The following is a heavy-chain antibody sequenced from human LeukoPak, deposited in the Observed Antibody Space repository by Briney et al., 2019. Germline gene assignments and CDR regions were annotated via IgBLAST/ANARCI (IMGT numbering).Heavy chain of an antibody. Sequence: SETLSLTCTASGGSISSYYWSWIRQPPGKGPEWIGYIHYSGSTNYNPSLRSRGTISVDTSKIQFSLKLSSGTAADTAVYYCARGKSWSCFEAWGQGTLVTVSS. CDR2: IHYSGST. V-gene: IGHV4-59*01. J-gene: IGHJ5*02. CDR3: ARGKSWSCFEA. CDR1: GGSISSYY. D-gene: IGHD6-13*01.